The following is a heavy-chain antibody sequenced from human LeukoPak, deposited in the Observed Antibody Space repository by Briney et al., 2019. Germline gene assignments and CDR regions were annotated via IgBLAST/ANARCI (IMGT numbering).Heavy chain of an antibody. J-gene: IGHJ1*01. V-gene: IGHV3-66*01. CDR3: ARGYSSSPEYFQH. CDR1: GFTVSSNY. CDR2: IYSGGST. D-gene: IGHD6-6*01. Sequence: AGGSLRLSCAASGFTVSSNYMSWVRQAPGKGLEWVSVIYSGGSTYYADSVKGRFTISRDNSKNTLYLQMNSLRAEDTAVYYCARGYSSSPEYFQHWGQGTLVTVSS.